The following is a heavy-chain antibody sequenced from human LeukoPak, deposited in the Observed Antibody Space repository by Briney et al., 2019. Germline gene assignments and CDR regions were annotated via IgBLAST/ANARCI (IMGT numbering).Heavy chain of an antibody. CDR2: ISSSSSYI. V-gene: IGHV3-21*06. CDR3: AKDRYSSSSTFTINPFDY. D-gene: IGHD6-13*01. J-gene: IGHJ4*02. Sequence: SGGSLRLSCAASGFTFSSYSMNWVRQSPGKGLAWDSSISSSSSYIYYTDSVKGRFTISRDNSKSTLDLQMNSLRVEDTAVYYCAKDRYSSSSTFTINPFDYWGQGILVTVSS. CDR1: GFTFSSYS.